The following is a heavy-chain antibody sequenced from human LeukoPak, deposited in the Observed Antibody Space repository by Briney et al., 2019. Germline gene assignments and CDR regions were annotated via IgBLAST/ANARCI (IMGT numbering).Heavy chain of an antibody. CDR2: TSDDGSAK. CDR1: GFTFSSYA. Sequence: PGGSLRLSCAASGFTFSSYAMHWVRQAPGKGLQWLALTSDDGSAKYYADSVKGRFTISRDNSQNTLYLQMSSLRADETAIYYCARAPGGFHGDYSPIAYWGQGTLVTVSS. J-gene: IGHJ4*02. V-gene: IGHV3-30-3*01. CDR3: ARAPGGFHGDYSPIAY. D-gene: IGHD4-17*01.